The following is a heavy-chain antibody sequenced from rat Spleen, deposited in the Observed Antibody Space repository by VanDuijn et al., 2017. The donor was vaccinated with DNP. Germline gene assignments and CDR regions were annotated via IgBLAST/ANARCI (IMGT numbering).Heavy chain of an antibody. V-gene: IGHV5-22*01. J-gene: IGHJ2*01. CDR3: ARHVLPLRVWDY. D-gene: IGHD1-4*01. Sequence: EVQLVESGGGLVQPGRSLKLSCAASGFNFRDYYMAWVRQAPTKGLEWVAYSSYDGGSTYNGDSVKGRFTISRDNAKSTLYLQMNSLSSEDMATYYCARHVLPLRVWDYWGQGVMVTVSS. CDR2: SSYDGGST. CDR1: GFNFRDYY.